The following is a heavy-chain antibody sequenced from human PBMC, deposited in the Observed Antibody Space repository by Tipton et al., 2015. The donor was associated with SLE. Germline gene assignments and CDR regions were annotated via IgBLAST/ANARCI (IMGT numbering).Heavy chain of an antibody. J-gene: IGHJ4*02. CDR2: IRYDGSNK. D-gene: IGHD6-13*01. CDR1: GFTFSSYG. V-gene: IGHV3-30*02. Sequence: SLRLSCAASGFTFSSYGMHWVRQAPGKGLEWVAFIRYDGSNKYYADSVKGRFTISRDNSKNTLYLQMNSLRAEDTAVYYCAKVRGAAGLPLRPFDYWGRGTLVTVSS. CDR3: AKVRGAAGLPLRPFDY.